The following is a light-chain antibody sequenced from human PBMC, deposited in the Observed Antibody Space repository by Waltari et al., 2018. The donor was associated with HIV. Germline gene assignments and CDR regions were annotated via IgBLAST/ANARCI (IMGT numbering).Light chain of an antibody. CDR1: SSDDGGYNY. J-gene: IGLJ2*01. CDR3: CSYAGSYTV. V-gene: IGLV2-11*01. CDR2: DVS. Sequence: QSALTQPRSVSGSPGQSVPIPCPGPSSDDGGYNYVSWYQQHPGKAPKLMIYDVSKRPSGVPDRFSGSKSGNTASLTISGLQAEDEADYYCCSYAGSYTVFGGGTKLTVL.